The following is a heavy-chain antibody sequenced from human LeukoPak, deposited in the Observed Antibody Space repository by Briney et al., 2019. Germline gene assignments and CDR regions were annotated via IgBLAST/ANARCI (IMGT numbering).Heavy chain of an antibody. D-gene: IGHD2-8*01. CDR1: GYTFNEYY. V-gene: IGHV1-2*02. Sequence: ASVKVSCKASGYTFNEYYMHWVRQAPGQGLEWMGWINPNSGGANYAQKFQGRVTMTRDTSITTAYMELSRLRSDDTAVYYCARGSNCANGVCYPNYYFHGMDVWGQGTTVTVSS. J-gene: IGHJ6*02. CDR3: ARGSNCANGVCYPNYYFHGMDV. CDR2: INPNSGGA.